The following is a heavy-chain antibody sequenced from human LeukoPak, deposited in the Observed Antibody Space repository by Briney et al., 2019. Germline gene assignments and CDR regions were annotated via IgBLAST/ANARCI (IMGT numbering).Heavy chain of an antibody. V-gene: IGHV4-39*01. Sequence: PSETLSLTYTVSGGSISSSSYYWGWIRQPPGKGLELIGSIYFSGSTAYSPSLKSRVNISVDTSKNQFSLKLSSVTAADTAVYFCASRPTTWGFFDSWGQGTLVTVSS. D-gene: IGHD4-17*01. CDR3: ASRPTTWGFFDS. CDR1: GGSISSSSYY. J-gene: IGHJ4*02. CDR2: IYFSGST.